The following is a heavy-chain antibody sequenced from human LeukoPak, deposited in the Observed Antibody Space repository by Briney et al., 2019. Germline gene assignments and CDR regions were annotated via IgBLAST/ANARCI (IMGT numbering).Heavy chain of an antibody. D-gene: IGHD6-19*01. J-gene: IGHJ4*02. V-gene: IGHV3-23*01. Sequence: GGSLRLSCAASGFTFSTYAMSWVRQAPGKGLEWVAAISGSGADTYYADSVRGRFTISRDNSKNTLYPQMSSLRAEDTAVYYCAKHGPHTSGWPGRYFDYWGQGTLVTVSS. CDR2: ISGSGADT. CDR1: GFTFSTYA. CDR3: AKHGPHTSGWPGRYFDY.